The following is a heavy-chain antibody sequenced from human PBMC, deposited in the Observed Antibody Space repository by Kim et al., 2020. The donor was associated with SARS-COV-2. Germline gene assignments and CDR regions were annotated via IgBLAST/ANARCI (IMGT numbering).Heavy chain of an antibody. CDR3: ARDSRGRYYYGSGSYDYFDY. D-gene: IGHD3-10*01. J-gene: IGHJ4*02. Sequence: ASVKVSCKASGYTFTSYGISWVRQAPGQGLEWMGWISAYNGNTNYAQKLQGRVTMTTDTSTSTAYMELRSLRSDDTAVYYCARDSRGRYYYGSGSYDYFDYWGQGTLVTVSS. V-gene: IGHV1-18*01. CDR2: ISAYNGNT. CDR1: GYTFTSYG.